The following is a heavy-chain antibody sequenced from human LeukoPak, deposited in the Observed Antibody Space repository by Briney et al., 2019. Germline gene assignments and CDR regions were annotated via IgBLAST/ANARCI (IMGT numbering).Heavy chain of an antibody. CDR1: GGSISSSKW. CDR2: IYHSGST. V-gene: IGHV4-4*02. CDR3: ARSIPPGYFDWFDAFDI. Sequence: SGTLSLTCAVSGGSISSSKWWSWVRQPPGKGLEWIGEIYHSGSTNYNPSLKSRVTISVDKSKNQFSLKLSSVTAADTAVYYCARSIPPGYFDWFDAFDIWGQGTMATVSS. J-gene: IGHJ3*02. D-gene: IGHD3-9*01.